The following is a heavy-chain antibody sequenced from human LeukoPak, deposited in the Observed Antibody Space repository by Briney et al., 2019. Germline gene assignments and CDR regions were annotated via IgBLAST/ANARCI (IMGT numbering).Heavy chain of an antibody. CDR3: AKHDDVDYDY. V-gene: IGHV3-23*01. Sequence: PGGTLRLSCTVSGFTFSTYGMYWVRQAPGKGLEWVSSISASGGSTYYADSVKDRFTISRDNSKNTLYLQVSSLRVDDTAVYYCAKHDDVDYDYWGQGTLVTVSS. CDR1: GFTFSTYG. D-gene: IGHD4-17*01. J-gene: IGHJ4*02. CDR2: ISASGGST.